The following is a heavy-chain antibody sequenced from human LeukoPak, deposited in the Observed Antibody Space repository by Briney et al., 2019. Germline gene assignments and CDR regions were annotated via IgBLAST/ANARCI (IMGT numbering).Heavy chain of an antibody. CDR2: ISGSGGST. V-gene: IGHV3-23*01. D-gene: IGHD5-18*01. CDR1: GFPFSTYA. CDR3: ATALWLQLDY. Sequence: GGSLRLSCAASGFPFSTYAMNWVRQAPGKGLEWVSAISGSGGSTYYADSVKGRFTISRDNSKNTLYLQMNSLRAEDTAVYYCATALWLQLDYWGQGTLVTVSS. J-gene: IGHJ4*02.